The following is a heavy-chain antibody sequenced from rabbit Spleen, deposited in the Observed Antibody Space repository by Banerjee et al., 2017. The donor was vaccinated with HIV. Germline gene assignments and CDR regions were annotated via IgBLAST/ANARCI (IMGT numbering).Heavy chain of an antibody. Sequence: QQQLVESGGGLVKPGASLTLSCKASGLDFSVGDVMCWVRQAPGKGLEWISCINIVTGRAVYANWASGRFTFSKTSSTTVTLQVTSPTAADTATYFCARDLAGVVGWNFGLWGPGTLVTVS. D-gene: IGHD4-1*01. CDR2: INIVTGRA. CDR1: GLDFSVGDV. V-gene: IGHV1S45*01. CDR3: ARDLAGVVGWNFGL. J-gene: IGHJ4*01.